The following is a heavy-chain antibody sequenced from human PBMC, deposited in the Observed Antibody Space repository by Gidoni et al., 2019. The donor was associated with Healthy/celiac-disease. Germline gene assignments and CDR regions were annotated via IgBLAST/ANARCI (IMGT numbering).Heavy chain of an antibody. V-gene: IGHV3-30-3*01. CDR1: GFTFRSYA. Sequence: QVQLVESGGGVVQPGRSLRLSCAASGFTFRSYALHWVRRAPGKGLEWVAVISYDGSNKYYADSVKGRFTISRDNSKNTLYLQRNSLRAEDTAVYYCARDGLYCSGGSCYSRSVGRHFDYWGQGTLVTVSS. D-gene: IGHD2-15*01. CDR3: ARDGLYCSGGSCYSRSVGRHFDY. J-gene: IGHJ4*02. CDR2: ISYDGSNK.